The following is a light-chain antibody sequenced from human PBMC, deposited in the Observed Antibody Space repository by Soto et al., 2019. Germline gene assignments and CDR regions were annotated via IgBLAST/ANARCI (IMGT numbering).Light chain of an antibody. Sequence: DIQMTQSPSTLSASVGDRVTITCRASQSISSWLAWYQQKPGKAPKLLIYKASSLESGVPSRFSGCGSGTEFTRTISSLQPDDFATYYCQQYNSYPRTFGQGTKEEI. CDR3: QQYNSYPRT. V-gene: IGKV1-5*03. CDR1: QSISSW. J-gene: IGKJ1*01. CDR2: KAS.